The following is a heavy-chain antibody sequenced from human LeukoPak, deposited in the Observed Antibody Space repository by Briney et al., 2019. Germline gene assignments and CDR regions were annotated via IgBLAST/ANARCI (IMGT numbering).Heavy chain of an antibody. Sequence: PGGSLRLSCAASGFTVSSHYMSWVRQAPGKGLEWVSVIYAGGSTYYADSVKGRFTISRDNSKNTLYLQVNSLRAEDTGVYYCARGGGSWYCDYWGQGTLVTVSS. CDR3: ARGGGSWYCDY. CDR1: GFTVSSHY. V-gene: IGHV3-66*01. CDR2: IYAGGST. J-gene: IGHJ4*02. D-gene: IGHD2-15*01.